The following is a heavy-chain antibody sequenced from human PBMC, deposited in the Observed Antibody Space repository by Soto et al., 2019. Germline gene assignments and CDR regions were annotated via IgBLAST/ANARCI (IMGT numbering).Heavy chain of an antibody. V-gene: IGHV4-39*01. CDR1: GDSISSRSYY. CDR2: IYYSGST. CDR3: ARGGFGIAASQYYYYYYGMDV. D-gene: IGHD6-6*01. Sequence: SETLSLTCTVTGDSISSRSYYWGWIRQPPGKGLEWIGSIYYSGSTYNNPSLRSRVSMSIDTSKDQFSLKLKSVTAADTALYFCARGGFGIAASQYYYYYYGMDVWGQGTTVTV. J-gene: IGHJ6*02.